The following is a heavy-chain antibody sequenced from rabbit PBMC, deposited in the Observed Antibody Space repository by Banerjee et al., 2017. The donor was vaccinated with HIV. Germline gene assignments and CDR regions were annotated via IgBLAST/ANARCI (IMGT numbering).Heavy chain of an antibody. D-gene: IGHD4-1*01. Sequence: QSLEESGGDLVKPGASLTLTCTASGFSFSSNYWMCWVRQAPGKGLEWIGCINTGSSGSTYYASWVNGRFSISRSTSLNTVTLQMTSLTAADTATYFCARDLSSSGWSDFASWGQGTLVTVS. CDR3: ARDLSSSGWSDFAS. CDR1: GFSFSSNYW. V-gene: IGHV1S40*01. CDR2: INTGSSGST. J-gene: IGHJ4*01.